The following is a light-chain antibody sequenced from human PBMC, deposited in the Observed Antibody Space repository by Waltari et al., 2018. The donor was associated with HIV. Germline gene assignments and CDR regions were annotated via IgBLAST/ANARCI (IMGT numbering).Light chain of an antibody. CDR1: HTINKW. CDR2: KAS. CDR3: QQYDNLPS. J-gene: IGKJ5*01. V-gene: IGKV1-5*03. Sequence: DILLTQSPSTLAAFVGDRVTITCRASHTINKWLAWYQQRPGDPPKLLITKASTLEVGFPTRFCGRGSETEFTLTIDTLQPDDFAVYYCQQYDNLPSFGQGTRLE.